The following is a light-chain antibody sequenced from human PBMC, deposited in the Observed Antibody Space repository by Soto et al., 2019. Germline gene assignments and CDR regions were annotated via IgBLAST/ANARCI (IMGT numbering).Light chain of an antibody. Sequence: EIVLTQSPATLSLSPGERATLSCRASQSVGSYLAWYQQKPCQAPRLLIFDASNRATGIPARFSGGGSGTDFTLTISSLEPEDFAVYYCQQRSNWPRAFGQGTKLEIK. J-gene: IGKJ2*01. CDR3: QQRSNWPRA. V-gene: IGKV3-11*01. CDR1: QSVGSY. CDR2: DAS.